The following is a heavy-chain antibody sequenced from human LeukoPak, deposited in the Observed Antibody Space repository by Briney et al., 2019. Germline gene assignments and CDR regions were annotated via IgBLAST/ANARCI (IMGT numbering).Heavy chain of an antibody. V-gene: IGHV4-34*01. J-gene: IGHJ3*02. CDR2: INHSGST. CDR1: GGSFSGYY. D-gene: IGHD3-22*01. CDR3: ARGPLIAQAFDI. Sequence: SETLSLTCAVYGGSFSGYYWRWIRQPPGKGLEWIGEINHSGSTNYNPSLKSRVTISVDTSKNQFSLKLSSVTAADTAVYYCARGPLIAQAFDIWGQGTMATVSS.